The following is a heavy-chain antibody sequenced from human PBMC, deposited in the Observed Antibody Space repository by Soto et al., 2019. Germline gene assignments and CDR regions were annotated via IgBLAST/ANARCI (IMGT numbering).Heavy chain of an antibody. CDR2: IDSDGTTT. CDR3: ACSLGPNLYAP. V-gene: IGHV3-74*01. D-gene: IGHD3-16*01. J-gene: IGHJ5*02. CDR1: GFTLFRCL. Sequence: EGSLILSCAASGFTLFRCLMHWVRQAPGKGLVWVSRIDSDGTTTTYADSVKGRFTISRDNAKNTLYLQMNSLRAEDTAVYYYACSLGPNLYAPWGQRSLVTGSA.